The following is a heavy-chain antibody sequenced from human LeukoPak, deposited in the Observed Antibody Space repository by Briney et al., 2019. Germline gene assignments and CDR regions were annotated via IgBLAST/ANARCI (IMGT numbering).Heavy chain of an antibody. D-gene: IGHD5-12*01. CDR3: ASEPSGYDFDY. J-gene: IGHJ4*02. CDR2: ISSSSSTI. Sequence: PGGSLRLSCAASGFTFSSYSMNWVRQAPGKGLEGVSYISSSSSTIYYADSVKGRFTISRDNAKNSLYLQMNSLRAEDTAVYYCASEPSGYDFDYWGQGTLVTVSS. CDR1: GFTFSSYS. V-gene: IGHV3-48*01.